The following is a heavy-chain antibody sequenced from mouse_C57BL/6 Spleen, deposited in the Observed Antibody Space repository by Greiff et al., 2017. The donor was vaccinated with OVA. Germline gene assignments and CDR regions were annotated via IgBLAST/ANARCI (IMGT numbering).Heavy chain of an antibody. D-gene: IGHD1-1*01. CDR2: ISSGSSTI. V-gene: IGHV5-17*01. J-gene: IGHJ3*01. CDR3: ARGTVEGWFAY. Sequence: DVKLVESGGGLVKPGGSLKLSCAASGFTFSDYGMHWVRQAPEKGLEWVAYISSGSSTIYYADTVKGRFTISRDNAKNTLFLQMTSLRSEDTAMYYCARGTVEGWFAYWGQGTLVTVSA. CDR1: GFTFSDYG.